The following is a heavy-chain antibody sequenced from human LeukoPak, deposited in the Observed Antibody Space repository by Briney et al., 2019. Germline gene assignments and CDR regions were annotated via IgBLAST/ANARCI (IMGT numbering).Heavy chain of an antibody. V-gene: IGHV3-23*01. CDR3: ARVGYSSGWYGWFDP. CDR2: ISGSGGST. CDR1: GFTFSSYA. Sequence: GGSLRLSCAASGFTFSSYAMSWVRQAPGKGLEWVSAISGSGGSTYYADSVKGRFTISRDNAKNSLFLQMNSLRAEDTAVYYCARVGYSSGWYGWFDPWGQGTLVTVSS. J-gene: IGHJ5*02. D-gene: IGHD6-19*01.